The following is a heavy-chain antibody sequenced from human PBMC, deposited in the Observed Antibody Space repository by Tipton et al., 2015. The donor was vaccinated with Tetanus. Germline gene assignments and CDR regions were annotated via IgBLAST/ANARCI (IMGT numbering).Heavy chain of an antibody. CDR1: GGSFSAYY. J-gene: IGHJ4*02. CDR3: ARDDGYTGLNS. Sequence: LRLSCAVYGGSFSAYYWSWIRQSPGKGLEWIGEINHSGSTTYSPSFKSRVTISADTTKNLFSLKLRSVTAADAAVYFCARDDGYTGLNSWGQGALVTVSS. V-gene: IGHV4-34*01. D-gene: IGHD5-24*01. CDR2: INHSGST.